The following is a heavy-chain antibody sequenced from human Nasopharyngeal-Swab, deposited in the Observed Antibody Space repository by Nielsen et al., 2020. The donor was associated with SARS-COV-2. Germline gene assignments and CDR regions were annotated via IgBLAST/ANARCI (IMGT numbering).Heavy chain of an antibody. Sequence: GESLKISCAASGFTFSSYSMNWVRQAPGKGLEWVSSISSSSSYIYYADSVKGRFTISRDNAKNSLYLQMNSLRAEDTAVYYCARYKWELPDYFDYWGQGTLATVSS. CDR1: GFTFSSYS. V-gene: IGHV3-21*01. J-gene: IGHJ4*02. CDR2: ISSSSSYI. CDR3: ARYKWELPDYFDY. D-gene: IGHD1-26*01.